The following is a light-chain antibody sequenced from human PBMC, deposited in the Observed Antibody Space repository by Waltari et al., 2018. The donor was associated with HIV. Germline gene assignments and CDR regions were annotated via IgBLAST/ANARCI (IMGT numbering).Light chain of an antibody. V-gene: IGLV2-14*03. J-gene: IGLJ3*02. CDR3: SSYAGSSTWV. CDR2: DVS. CDR1: RSDVGGYYY. Sequence: QSALTQPASVSGSPGQSITISCTGTRSDVGGYYYVSWYQQNPGKAPNLIIYDVSERPSGVSNRFSGSKSGNTASLTISGLQAEDEADYYCSSYAGSSTWVFGGGTKLTVL.